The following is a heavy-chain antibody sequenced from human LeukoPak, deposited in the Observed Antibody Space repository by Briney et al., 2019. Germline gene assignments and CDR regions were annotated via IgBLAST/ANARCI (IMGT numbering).Heavy chain of an antibody. D-gene: IGHD4-11*01. V-gene: IGHV3-64D*06. CDR3: VQVGSNYYLN. CDR1: GFTFSDYP. Sequence: GGSLRLSCSASGFTFSDYPMHWVRQTPGKGLEYFSAISKNGDDTYYADSVKGRFTISRDNSKNTLYLQMSSLRTEDAAVFYCVQVGSNYYLNWGQGTLVIVSS. J-gene: IGHJ4*02. CDR2: ISKNGDDT.